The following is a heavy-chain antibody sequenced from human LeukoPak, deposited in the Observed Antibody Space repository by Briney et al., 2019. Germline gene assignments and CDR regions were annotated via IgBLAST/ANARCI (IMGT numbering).Heavy chain of an antibody. CDR1: GGTFSSYA. V-gene: IGHV1-69*13. CDR2: IIPIFGTA. Sequence: ASVKVSCKASGGTFSSYAISWVRQAPGQGLEWMGGIIPIFGTANYAQKFQGRVTITADESTSTAYMELSSLRSEDTAVYYCARDGFGIWGSYRPTRLGYNWFDPWGQGTLVTVSS. CDR3: ARDGFGIWGSYRPTRLGYNWFDP. D-gene: IGHD3-16*02. J-gene: IGHJ5*02.